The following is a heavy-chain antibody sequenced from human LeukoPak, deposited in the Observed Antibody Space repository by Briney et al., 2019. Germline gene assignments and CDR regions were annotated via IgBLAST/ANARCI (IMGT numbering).Heavy chain of an antibody. D-gene: IGHD3-10*01. CDR2: IKQDGSEK. V-gene: IGHV3-7*01. CDR3: ARDAWFGELSNYYYGMDV. J-gene: IGHJ6*02. Sequence: GGSLRLSCAASGFTFSSYWMSWVRQAPGKGLEWVANIKQDGSEKYYVDSVKGRFTISRDNAKNSLYLQMNSLRAEDTAVYYCARDAWFGELSNYYYGMDVWGQGTTVTVSS. CDR1: GFTFSSYW.